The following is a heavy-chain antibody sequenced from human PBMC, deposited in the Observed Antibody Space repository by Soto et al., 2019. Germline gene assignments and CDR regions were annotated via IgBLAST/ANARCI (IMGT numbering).Heavy chain of an antibody. V-gene: IGHV1-69*13. J-gene: IGHJ4*02. Sequence: SVQVSCKASGGTFSSYAISWVRQAPGQGLEWMGGIIPIFGTANYAQKFQGRVTITADESTSTAYMELSSLRSEDTAVYYCARDRALYCGGDCSDYWGQGTLVTVS. D-gene: IGHD2-21*01. CDR2: IIPIFGTA. CDR1: GGTFSSYA. CDR3: ARDRALYCGGDCSDY.